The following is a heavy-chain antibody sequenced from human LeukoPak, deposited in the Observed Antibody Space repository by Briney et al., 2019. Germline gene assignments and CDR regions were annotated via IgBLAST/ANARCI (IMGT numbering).Heavy chain of an antibody. V-gene: IGHV1-2*02. Sequence: ASVKVSCKASGYTFTGYYMHWVRQAPGQGFEWMGWINPNSGGTNYAQKFQGRVTMTRDTSISTAYMELNGLRSDDTAVYYCARDSGPLRSPPDYWGQGTLVTVSS. CDR2: INPNSGGT. D-gene: IGHD5/OR15-5a*01. CDR1: GYTFTGYY. CDR3: ARDSGPLRSPPDY. J-gene: IGHJ4*02.